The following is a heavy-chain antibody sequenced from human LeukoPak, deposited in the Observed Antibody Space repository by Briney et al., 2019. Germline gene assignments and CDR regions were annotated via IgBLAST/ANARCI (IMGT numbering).Heavy chain of an antibody. V-gene: IGHV4-4*07. Sequence: PSDTLSLTCTVSADSISSYYWSWIPHPAGKDLDWLGRVYTSWSTNYNPSLKSRVTMSVDTSQNQFSLKLSSVTAADTAVYYCAKEIGFYGSGSPGFDYWGQGTLVTVSS. J-gene: IGHJ4*02. CDR3: AKEIGFYGSGSPGFDY. CDR2: VYTSWST. CDR1: ADSISSYY. D-gene: IGHD3-10*01.